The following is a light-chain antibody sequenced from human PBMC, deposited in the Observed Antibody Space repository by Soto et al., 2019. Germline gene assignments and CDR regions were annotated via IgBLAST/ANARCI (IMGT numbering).Light chain of an antibody. CDR3: QQFGSSIPHT. Sequence: EIVLTQSPVTLSLSPGDRATLSCRPSQSVSSFLAWYQQKPGQPPRLLIYDVSNRAAGIPARFSGSGSGTDFTLTISRLEPEDFGVYYCQQFGSSIPHTFGQGTKLEIK. J-gene: IGKJ2*01. V-gene: IGKV3-11*01. CDR1: QSVSSF. CDR2: DVS.